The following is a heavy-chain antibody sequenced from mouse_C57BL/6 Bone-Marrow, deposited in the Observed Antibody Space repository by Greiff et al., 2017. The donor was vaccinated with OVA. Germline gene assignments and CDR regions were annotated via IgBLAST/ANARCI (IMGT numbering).Heavy chain of an antibody. J-gene: IGHJ2*01. D-gene: IGHD4-1*01. CDR1: GFTFSDYY. CDR3: ARDKTGTGFDY. V-gene: IGHV5-16*01. CDR2: INYDGSST. Sequence: EVQVVESEGGLVQPGSSMKLSCTASGFTFSDYYMAWVRQVPEKGLEWVANINYDGSSTYYLDSLKSRFIISRDNAKNILYLQMSSLKSEDTATYYCARDKTGTGFDYWGQGTTLTVSS.